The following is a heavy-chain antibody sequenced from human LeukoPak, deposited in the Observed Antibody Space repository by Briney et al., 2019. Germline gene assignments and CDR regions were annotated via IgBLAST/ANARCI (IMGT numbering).Heavy chain of an antibody. J-gene: IGHJ4*02. V-gene: IGHV3-9*01. D-gene: IGHD1-26*01. CDR3: AKDMSVEVGAFDY. CDR1: GFTFDDYA. Sequence: GGSLRLSCAASGFTFDDYAMHWVRQAPGKGLEWVSGISWNSGSIGYADSVKGRFTISRDNAKNSLYLQMNSLRAEDTALYYCAKDMSVEVGAFDYWGQGILVTVSS. CDR2: ISWNSGSI.